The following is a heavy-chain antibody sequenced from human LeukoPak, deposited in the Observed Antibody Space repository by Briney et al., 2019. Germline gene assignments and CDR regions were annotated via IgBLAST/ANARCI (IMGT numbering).Heavy chain of an antibody. V-gene: IGHV1-46*01. J-gene: IGHJ4*02. Sequence: SVKVSCKASGYTFPSYYMHWVRQAPRQRLEWMGIINPSGGSTSYAQKSQGRVTMTRDTSTSTVYMELSSLRSEDTAVYYCARDERGYSYAIDYWGQGTLVTVSS. D-gene: IGHD5-18*01. CDR1: GYTFPSYY. CDR3: ARDERGYSYAIDY. CDR2: INPSGGST.